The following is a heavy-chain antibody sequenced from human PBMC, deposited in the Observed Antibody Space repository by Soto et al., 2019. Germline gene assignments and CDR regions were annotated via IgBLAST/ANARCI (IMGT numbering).Heavy chain of an antibody. CDR1: GFTSSTYA. D-gene: IGHD2-21*02. J-gene: IGHJ2*01. CDR3: VKSDGCGGGACYTGTYYYFDV. Sequence: DVQLLESGGGLVQPGGSLRLSCAASGFTSSTYALNWVRQAPGRGLEWVSTISESGHHTYYADSLKGRSTISRDKSNNTLSLQMNSLRAEDTAVYYCVKSDGCGGGACYTGTYYYFDVWGRGTLVTVSS. V-gene: IGHV3-23*01. CDR2: ISESGHHT.